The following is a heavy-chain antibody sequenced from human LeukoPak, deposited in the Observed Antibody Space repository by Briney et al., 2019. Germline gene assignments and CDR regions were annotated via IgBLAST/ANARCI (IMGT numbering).Heavy chain of an antibody. D-gene: IGHD6-13*01. CDR3: AKLNFGYSHDY. J-gene: IGHJ4*02. CDR2: ISYDGSNK. V-gene: IGHV3-30*18. CDR1: RFTFCSYG. Sequence: PGGSLRLSCAASRFTFCSYGMHWVRQAPGKGLEWVAVISYDGSNKYYADSVKGRFTISRDNSKNTLYLQMNSLRAEDTAVYYCAKLNFGYSHDYWGQGTLVTVSS.